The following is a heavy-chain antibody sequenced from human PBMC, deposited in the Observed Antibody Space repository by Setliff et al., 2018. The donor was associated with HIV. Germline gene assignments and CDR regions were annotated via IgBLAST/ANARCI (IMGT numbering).Heavy chain of an antibody. CDR3: ASLNYYDSSGYYPH. V-gene: IGHV4-39*01. CDR1: GGSISSGDYY. J-gene: IGHJ4*02. Sequence: SETLSLTCTVSGGSISSGDYYWSWIRQPPGKGLEWIGSFYYSGRTYYSPSLRSRVTISVDTSKNQFSLKLSSVTAADTAVYYCASLNYYDSSGYYPHWGQGTLVTVSS. CDR2: FYYSGRT. D-gene: IGHD3-22*01.